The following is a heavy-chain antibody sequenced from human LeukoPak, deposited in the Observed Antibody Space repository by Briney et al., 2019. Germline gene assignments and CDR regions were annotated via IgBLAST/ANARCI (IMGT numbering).Heavy chain of an antibody. CDR1: GFTFSSYT. V-gene: IGHV3-23*01. D-gene: IGHD1-7*01. CDR2: ISGSGGST. CDR3: AKDPGEGNWNYPHWFDP. J-gene: IGHJ5*02. Sequence: GGSLRLSCAASGFTFSSYTMSWVRQAPGKGLEWASAISGSGGSTYYADSVKGRFTISRDNSKNTLYLQMNSLRAEDTAVYYCAKDPGEGNWNYPHWFDPWGQGTLVTVSS.